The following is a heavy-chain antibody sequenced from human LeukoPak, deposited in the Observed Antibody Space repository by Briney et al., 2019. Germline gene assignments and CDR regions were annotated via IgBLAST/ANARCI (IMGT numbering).Heavy chain of an antibody. CDR1: GYTFTSYG. J-gene: IGHJ6*03. CDR2: ISAYNGNT. Sequence: ASVKLSCKASGYTFTSYGISWVRQAPGQGLEWMAWISAYNGNTNYAQKLQGRVTMTTDTSTSTAYMQLRSLRSDDTAVYYCARYGDYQDLYYYYYYMDVWGKGTTVTVSS. V-gene: IGHV1-18*01. CDR3: ARYGDYQDLYYYYYYMDV. D-gene: IGHD4-17*01.